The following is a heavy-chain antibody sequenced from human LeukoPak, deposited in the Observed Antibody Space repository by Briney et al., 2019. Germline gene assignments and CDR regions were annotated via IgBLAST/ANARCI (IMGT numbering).Heavy chain of an antibody. CDR2: ISSSSSYI. CDR3: ARVGYCPGSYYYYYMDV. CDR1: GFTFSGYS. D-gene: IGHD3-10*01. J-gene: IGHJ6*03. Sequence: PGGSLRLSCAASGFTFSGYSMNWVRQAPGKGLEWVSSISSSSSYIYYADSVKGRFTISRDNAKNSLYLQMNSLRAEDTAVYYCARVGYCPGSYYYYYMDVWGRGTTVTVSS. V-gene: IGHV3-21*01.